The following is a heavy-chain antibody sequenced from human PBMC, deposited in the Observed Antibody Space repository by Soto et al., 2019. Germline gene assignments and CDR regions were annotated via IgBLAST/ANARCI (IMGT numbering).Heavy chain of an antibody. D-gene: IGHD3-10*01. CDR3: ARIGEYYYGSGSYTSYFDY. CDR1: GFTVSSNY. Sequence: PGGSLRLSCAASGFTVSSNYMSWVHQAPGKGLEWVSVIYSGGSTYYADSVKGRFTISRDNSKNTLYLQMNSLRAEDTAVYYCARIGEYYYGSGSYTSYFDYWGQGTLVTVSS. CDR2: IYSGGST. J-gene: IGHJ4*02. V-gene: IGHV3-66*01.